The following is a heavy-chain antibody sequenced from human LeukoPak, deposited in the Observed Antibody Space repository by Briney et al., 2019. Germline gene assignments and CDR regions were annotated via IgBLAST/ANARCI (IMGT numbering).Heavy chain of an antibody. J-gene: IGHJ4*02. CDR1: GFTFSTYW. V-gene: IGHV3-7*05. CDR3: ARHPRGYSGYDTDH. D-gene: IGHD5-12*01. Sequence: GGSLRLSCAASGFTFSTYWMTWVRQAPGKGLEWVANIKQDGSEKNYVDSVKGRFTISRDNAKNSLYLQMNSLRAEDTAVYYCARHPRGYSGYDTDHWGQGTLVTVSS. CDR2: IKQDGSEK.